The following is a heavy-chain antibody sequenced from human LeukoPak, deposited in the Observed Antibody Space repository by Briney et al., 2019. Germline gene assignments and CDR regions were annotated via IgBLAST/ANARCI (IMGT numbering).Heavy chain of an antibody. CDR2: ISGSGRST. V-gene: IGHV3-23*01. D-gene: IGHD3-22*01. Sequence: PGGSLRLSCAAPKFIFSSYAMSWVRQAPGKGLEWVLGISGSGRSTYYADSVKGRFTISRDNSNNTLYLQMNSLRAEDTAVYYCAKGRYDSSGYYLDFWGQGTLVTVSS. CDR1: KFIFSSYA. CDR3: AKGRYDSSGYYLDF. J-gene: IGHJ4*02.